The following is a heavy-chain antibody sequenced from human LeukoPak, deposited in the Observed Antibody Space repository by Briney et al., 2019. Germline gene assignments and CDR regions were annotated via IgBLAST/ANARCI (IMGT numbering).Heavy chain of an antibody. CDR2: IYYSGST. Sequence: PSETLSLTCTVSGGSISSYYWSWIRQPPGKGLEWIGYIYYSGSTNYNPSLKSRVTISVDTSKNQFSLKLSSVTAADTAVYHCAGRSGSYYAEYFQHWGQGTLVTVSS. J-gene: IGHJ1*01. CDR1: GGSISSYY. D-gene: IGHD3-10*01. V-gene: IGHV4-59*01. CDR3: AGRSGSYYAEYFQH.